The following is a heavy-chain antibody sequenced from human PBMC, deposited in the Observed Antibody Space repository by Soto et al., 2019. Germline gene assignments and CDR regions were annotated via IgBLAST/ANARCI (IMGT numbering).Heavy chain of an antibody. CDR3: ARGLECRGYCLDKPTWFAP. CDR1: GGTFSTYT. J-gene: IGHJ5*02. V-gene: IGHV1-69*06. Sequence: QVQLVQSGAEVKKPGSSVKVSCKASGGTFSTYTFSWVRQAPGQGLEWMGRIIPIFGTPYYAQKFQGRVTITADKSTSTVYVELSSLRSGDTAVYFCARGLECRGYCLDKPTWFAPWGQGTLVTVSS. D-gene: IGHD2-15*01. CDR2: IIPIFGTP.